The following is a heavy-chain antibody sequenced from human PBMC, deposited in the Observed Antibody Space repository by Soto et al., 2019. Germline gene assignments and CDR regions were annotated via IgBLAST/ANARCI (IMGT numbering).Heavy chain of an antibody. J-gene: IGHJ2*01. CDR3: ARFNWYFDL. V-gene: IGHV4-59*08. Sequence: QVQLQESGPGLVKPSETLSLTCTVSGGSISSYYWSWIRQPPGKGLEWLGYIYYSGSTNYNPSHKRRVTISVDTSKNQFSLKLSSVTAADTAVYYCARFNWYFDLWGRGTLVTVSS. CDR2: IYYSGST. CDR1: GGSISSYY.